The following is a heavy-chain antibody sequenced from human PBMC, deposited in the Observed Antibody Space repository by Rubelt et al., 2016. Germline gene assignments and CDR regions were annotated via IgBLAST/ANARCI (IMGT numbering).Heavy chain of an antibody. V-gene: IGHV4-39*02. CDR1: GGSISSSSYY. CDR3: ARRRVVLIATDPNYCDP. J-gene: IGHJ5*02. Sequence: QLQLQASGPGLVKPSETLSLTCSVSGGSISSSSYYWGWIRQPPGKGLEWIGNIHYSGATSYNPSLKSRGPLSGEPAKNLFSLELRSGSAADTAVYYCARRRVVLIATDPNYCDPWGQGTLVTVSS. D-gene: IGHD2-8*01. CDR2: IHYSGAT.